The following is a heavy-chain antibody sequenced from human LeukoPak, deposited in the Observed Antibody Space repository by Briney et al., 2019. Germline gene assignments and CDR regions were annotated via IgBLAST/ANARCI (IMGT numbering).Heavy chain of an antibody. J-gene: IGHJ4*02. CDR1: GDSINSDSYF. D-gene: IGHD3-10*01. CDR3: ARDRGFGTACFDL. Sequence: PSETLSLTCSVSGDSINSDSYFWGWIRQSPGKGLEGIGSVYYTGSTFFNPSLERRVTLSVDTSKNQFSLKLNSVTAADMAVYYCARDRGFGTACFDLWGQGTLVAVSS. CDR2: VYYTGST. V-gene: IGHV4-39*07.